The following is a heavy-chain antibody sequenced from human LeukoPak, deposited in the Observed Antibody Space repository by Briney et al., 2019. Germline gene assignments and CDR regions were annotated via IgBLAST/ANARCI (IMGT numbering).Heavy chain of an antibody. J-gene: IGHJ4*02. D-gene: IGHD6-19*01. Sequence: GESLKISCKGSGYSFTSYWIGWVRQMPWKGLEWMWIIYPGDSDTRYSTSFQGQVTISADKSISTAYLQWSSLKASDTAMYYCARLAVAGTLVFDYWGQGTLVTVSS. CDR1: GYSFTSYW. V-gene: IGHV5-51*01. CDR2: IYPGDSDT. CDR3: ARLAVAGTLVFDY.